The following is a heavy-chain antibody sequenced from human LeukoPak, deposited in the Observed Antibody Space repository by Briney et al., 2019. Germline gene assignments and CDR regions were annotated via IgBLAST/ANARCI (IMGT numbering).Heavy chain of an antibody. CDR3: ASIGGLAARSYYYYMDV. Sequence: KASGXTFXXYGISWVGQAPGQGLEWMGGIIPIFRTAYYAQKFQRRVPITAYQSTSTSYMELSSLRSEDTAVYYCASIGGLAARSYYYYMDVWGKGTTVTVSS. J-gene: IGHJ6*03. D-gene: IGHD6-6*01. CDR1: GXTFXXYG. CDR2: IIPIFRTA. V-gene: IGHV1-69*01.